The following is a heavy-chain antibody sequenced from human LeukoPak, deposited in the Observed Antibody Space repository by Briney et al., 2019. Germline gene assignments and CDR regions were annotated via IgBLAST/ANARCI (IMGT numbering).Heavy chain of an antibody. CDR3: APRAVAGTYY. CDR1: GFTFSSYG. J-gene: IGHJ4*02. D-gene: IGHD6-19*01. Sequence: GGSLRLSCAASGFTFSSYGMHWVRQAPGKGLEWVSAISGSGGSTYYADSVKGRFTISRDNSKNTLYLQMNSLRAEDTAVYYCAPRAVAGTYYWGQGTLVTVSS. V-gene: IGHV3-23*01. CDR2: ISGSGGST.